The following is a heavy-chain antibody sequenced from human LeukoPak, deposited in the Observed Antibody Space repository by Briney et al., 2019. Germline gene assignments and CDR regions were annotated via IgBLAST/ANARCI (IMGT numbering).Heavy chain of an antibody. J-gene: IGHJ4*02. V-gene: IGHV4-59*08. Sequence: SETLSLTCTVSGGSISTYYWSWIRQPPGKGLEWIGYISYSGSTNYNPSLKSRVTISLDTSKNQFALKLSSVTAADTAVYYCARSIIRTRSKFDYWGQGALVTVSS. CDR1: GGSISTYY. CDR3: ARSIIRTRSKFDY. CDR2: ISYSGST. D-gene: IGHD1/OR15-1a*01.